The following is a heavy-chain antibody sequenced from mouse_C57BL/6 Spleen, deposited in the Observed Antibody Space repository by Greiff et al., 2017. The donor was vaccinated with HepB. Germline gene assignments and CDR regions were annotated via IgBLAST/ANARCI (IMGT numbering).Heavy chain of an antibody. Sequence: VQLKESVAELVRPGASVKLSCTASGFNIKNTYMHWVKQRPEQGLEWIGRIDPANGNTKYAPKFQGKATITADTSSNTAYLQLSSLTSEDTAIYYCAYYYGSQAWFAYWGQGTLVTVSA. CDR3: AYYYGSQAWFAY. CDR1: GFNIKNTY. J-gene: IGHJ3*01. D-gene: IGHD1-1*01. V-gene: IGHV14-3*01. CDR2: IDPANGNT.